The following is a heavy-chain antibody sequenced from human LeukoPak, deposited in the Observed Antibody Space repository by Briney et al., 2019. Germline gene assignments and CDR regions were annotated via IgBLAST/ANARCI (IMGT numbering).Heavy chain of an antibody. CDR1: GYTFTSYA. J-gene: IGHJ4*02. D-gene: IGHD6-13*01. CDR2: INAGNGNT. V-gene: IGHV1-3*01. Sequence: GASVKVSCKDSGYTFTSYAMHWVRQAPGQRLEWMGWINAGNGNTKYSQKFQGRVTITRDTSASTAYMELSSLRSEDTAVYYCARVLSGYSSSWYLGRYFDYWGQGTLVTVSS. CDR3: ARVLSGYSSSWYLGRYFDY.